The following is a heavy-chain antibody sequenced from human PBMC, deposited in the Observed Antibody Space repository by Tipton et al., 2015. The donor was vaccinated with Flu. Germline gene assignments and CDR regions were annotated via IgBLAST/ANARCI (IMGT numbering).Heavy chain of an antibody. Sequence: VQLVQSGAEVKEPGKSLKISCKASGYTFSSDWIGWVRQTPEKGLEWIGIVLPADSRTTYSPTLQGQVTISVDKSINTAYLQWSSLKASDTAMYYCVKVYISYGMPAAFVFDFWGQGTLVTVSS. J-gene: IGHJ4*02. V-gene: IGHV5-51*03. D-gene: IGHD3-16*01. CDR3: VKVYISYGMPAAFVFDF. CDR2: VLPADSRT. CDR1: GYTFSSDW.